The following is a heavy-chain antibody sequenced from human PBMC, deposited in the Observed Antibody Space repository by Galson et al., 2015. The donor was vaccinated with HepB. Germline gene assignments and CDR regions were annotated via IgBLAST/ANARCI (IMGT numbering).Heavy chain of an antibody. CDR3: ARSQWELPALDI. D-gene: IGHD1-26*01. CDR1: GYSFTNYA. CDR2: INTNTGNP. Sequence: SVKVSCKASGYSFTNYAIHWVRQAPGQGLEWMAWINTNTGNPTYAQGFTGRFVFPLDTSVSRAHLQISSLKVEDTAIYYCARSQWELPALDIWGQGTMVTLSS. J-gene: IGHJ3*02. V-gene: IGHV7-4-1*02.